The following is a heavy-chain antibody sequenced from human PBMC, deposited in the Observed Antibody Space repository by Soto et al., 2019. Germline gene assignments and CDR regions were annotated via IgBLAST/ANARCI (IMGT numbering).Heavy chain of an antibody. CDR1: GFTFSSSS. J-gene: IGHJ4*02. CDR2: ISSSSSYI. D-gene: IGHD3-16*01. V-gene: IGHV3-21*01. CDR3: SSGGGARY. Sequence: EVQLVESGGGLVKPGGSLRLSCAASGFTFSSSSMNWVRQSPGKGLEWVSSISSSSSYIYYADSVKGRLTISRDNAKNALYLQMNSLRAEDTAVYYCSSGGGARYWGQGTLVTVSS.